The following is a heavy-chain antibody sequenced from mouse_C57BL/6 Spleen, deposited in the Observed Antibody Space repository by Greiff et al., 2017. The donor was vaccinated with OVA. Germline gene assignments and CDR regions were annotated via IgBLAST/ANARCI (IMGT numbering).Heavy chain of an antibody. CDR2: IWSGGST. Sequence: VQLQESGPGLVQPSQSLSITCTVSGFSLTSYGVHWVRQSPGKGLEWLGVIWSGGSTDYNAAFISRLSIIKDNSKSQVFFKMNSLQADDTAIYYCARKGYGNSYYAMDYWGQGTSVTVSS. CDR1: GFSLTSYG. D-gene: IGHD2-10*02. V-gene: IGHV2-2*01. CDR3: ARKGYGNSYYAMDY. J-gene: IGHJ4*01.